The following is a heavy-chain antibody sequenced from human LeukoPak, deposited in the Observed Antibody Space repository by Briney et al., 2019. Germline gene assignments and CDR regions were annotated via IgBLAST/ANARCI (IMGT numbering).Heavy chain of an antibody. D-gene: IGHD6-19*01. J-gene: IGHJ4*02. V-gene: IGHV3-33*01. CDR3: SRAEVAVPGGHY. CDR2: IWFDGSST. CDR1: GFTFSRFG. Sequence: GRSLRLSCAASGFTFSRFGMHWVRQAPGKGLEWEAVIWFDGSSTYYADSVKGRFTISRDNSKNMLYLQMNSLRAEDTAVYYCSRAEVAVPGGHYWGQGTLVTVSS.